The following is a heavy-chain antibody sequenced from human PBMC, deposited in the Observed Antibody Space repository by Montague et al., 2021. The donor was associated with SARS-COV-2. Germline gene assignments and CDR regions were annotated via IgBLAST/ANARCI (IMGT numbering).Heavy chain of an antibody. V-gene: IGHV4-59*08. D-gene: IGHD3-9*01. Sequence: SETLSLTCTVSGGSISSYYWSWIRQPPGKGLEWIGYIYYSGSTNYNPSLKSRVTISVDTSKNQFSLELSSVTAADTAVYYCARTHYDILTGYYNRGAFDIWGQGTMVTVSS. J-gene: IGHJ3*02. CDR3: ARTHYDILTGYYNRGAFDI. CDR2: IYYSGST. CDR1: GGSISSYY.